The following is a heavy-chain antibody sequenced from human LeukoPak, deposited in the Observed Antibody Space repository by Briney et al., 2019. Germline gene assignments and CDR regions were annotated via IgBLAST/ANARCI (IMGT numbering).Heavy chain of an antibody. CDR3: ARGVTIAVFGVAVSDF. J-gene: IGHJ4*02. Sequence: GGSLRLSCAASGFTLSSYAMSWVRQAPGKGLEWVSAISGSGGSTYYADSVKGRFTISRDNAENSLSLQMNSLTAADTAVYYCARGVTIAVFGVAVSDFWGQGTLVTVSS. CDR1: GFTLSSYA. V-gene: IGHV3-23*01. D-gene: IGHD3-3*01. CDR2: ISGSGGST.